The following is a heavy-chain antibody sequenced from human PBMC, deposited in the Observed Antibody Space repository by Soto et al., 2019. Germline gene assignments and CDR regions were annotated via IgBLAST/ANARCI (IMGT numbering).Heavy chain of an antibody. CDR2: IYYSGRT. CDR1: GDSITSSNYY. CDR3: ARIPIVATIYYFDY. V-gene: IGHV4-39*01. Sequence: SETLSLTCNVSGDSITSSNYYWGWIRQPPGKGLEWIGSIYYSGRTYYNPSLKSRLTISVDTSTDQFSLRLSSVTAADTAVYYCARIPIVATIYYFDYWGQGALVTVSS. D-gene: IGHD5-12*01. J-gene: IGHJ4*02.